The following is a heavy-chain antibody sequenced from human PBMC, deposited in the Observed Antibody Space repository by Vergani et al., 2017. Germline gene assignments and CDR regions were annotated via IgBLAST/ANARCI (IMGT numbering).Heavy chain of an antibody. CDR2: IYYSGST. V-gene: IGHV4-59*01. CDR3: ARVGFGEYFFDY. J-gene: IGHJ4*02. CDR1: GGSLSSYY. Sequence: QVQLQESGPGPVKPSETLSLTCTVSGGSLSSYYWSWIRQPPGKGLEWIGYIYYSGSTNYNPPLKSRVTISVDTSKNQFSLKLSSVTAADTTVYYCARVGFGEYFFDYWREGTLVTVSS. D-gene: IGHD3-10*01.